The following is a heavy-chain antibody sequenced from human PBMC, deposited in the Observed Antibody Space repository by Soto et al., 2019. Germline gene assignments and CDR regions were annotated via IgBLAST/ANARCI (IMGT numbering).Heavy chain of an antibody. Sequence: PSETLSLTCTVSGDSITSGVHYWSWIRQHPGKGLEWIGSIYYSGSTYYNPSLKSRVTISVDTSKNQFSLKLSSVTAADTAVYYCARQRDGYNPIDYWGQGTLVTVSS. CDR3: ARQRDGYNPIDY. CDR2: IYYSGST. V-gene: IGHV4-39*01. J-gene: IGHJ4*02. CDR1: GDSITSGVHY. D-gene: IGHD5-12*01.